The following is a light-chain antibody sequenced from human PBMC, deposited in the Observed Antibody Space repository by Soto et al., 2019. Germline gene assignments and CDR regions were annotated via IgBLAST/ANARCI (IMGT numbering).Light chain of an antibody. CDR2: AAS. CDR1: PDIANL. Sequence: GARVTITCRASPDIANLLAWYQQKPGKVPQLLIYAASTLQSGVPYRFSGSGSGTDFTLTINSLQPEDVATYYCQKYDRVPGTFGQGTKVEIK. V-gene: IGKV1-27*01. CDR3: QKYDRVPGT. J-gene: IGKJ1*01.